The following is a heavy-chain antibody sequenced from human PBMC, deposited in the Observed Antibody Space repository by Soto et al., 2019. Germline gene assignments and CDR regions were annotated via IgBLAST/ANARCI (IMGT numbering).Heavy chain of an antibody. Sequence: QVQLQESDPGLVKPSETLSLTCTVSGGSISSYYWSWIRQPPGKGLEWIGYIYYSGSTNYNPSLKSRVTISVDTSKNQFSLKLSSVTAADTAVYYCASERGYSGYADAFDIWGQGTMVTVSS. CDR3: ASERGYSGYADAFDI. CDR2: IYYSGST. J-gene: IGHJ3*02. D-gene: IGHD5-12*01. V-gene: IGHV4-59*01. CDR1: GGSISSYY.